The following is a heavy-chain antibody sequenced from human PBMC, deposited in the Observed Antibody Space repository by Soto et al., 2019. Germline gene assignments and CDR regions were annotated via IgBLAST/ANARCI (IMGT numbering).Heavy chain of an antibody. CDR1: GFTVSSNY. CDR2: IYSGGST. V-gene: IGHV3-66*01. J-gene: IGHJ4*02. D-gene: IGHD2-15*01. CDR3: ARDFGTDCSGGSCYRYYFDY. Sequence: EVQLVESGGGLVQPGGSLRLSCAASGFTVSSNYMSWVRQAPGKGLEGVSVIYSGGSTYYADSVKGRFTISRDNSKNTLYLQMNSLRAEDTAVYYCARDFGTDCSGGSCYRYYFDYWGQGTLVTVSS.